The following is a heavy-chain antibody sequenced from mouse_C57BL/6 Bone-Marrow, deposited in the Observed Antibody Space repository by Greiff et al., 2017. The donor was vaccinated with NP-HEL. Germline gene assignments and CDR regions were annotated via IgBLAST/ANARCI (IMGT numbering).Heavy chain of an antibody. CDR3: ARIAHGSSLAWFAD. CDR1: GFSLSTFGMG. V-gene: IGHV8-8*01. Sequence: QVPLQVSGPGILQPSQTLSLSCSFSGFSLSTFGMGLGWIRQPSGKGLEWLAHIWWDDDKYYNPALKSRLTISKDTSKNQVFLKIANVDTADTATYYCARIAHGSSLAWFADWGQGTLVTVSA. J-gene: IGHJ3*01. D-gene: IGHD1-1*01. CDR2: IWWDDDK.